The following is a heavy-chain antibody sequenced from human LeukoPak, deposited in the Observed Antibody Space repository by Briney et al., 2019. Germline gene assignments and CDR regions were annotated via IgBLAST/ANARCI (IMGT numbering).Heavy chain of an antibody. CDR1: GFTFSDYA. Sequence: GGSLRLSCAASGFTFSDYAMGWVRQAPGKGLEWVSAISDSGVTTYYADSVKGRFTISRDNSKSTLYLQMNSLRAEDTAVYYCAKGRLWYFDYWGQGTLVTVSS. CDR3: AKGRLWYFDY. CDR2: ISDSGVTT. D-gene: IGHD2-21*01. J-gene: IGHJ4*02. V-gene: IGHV3-23*01.